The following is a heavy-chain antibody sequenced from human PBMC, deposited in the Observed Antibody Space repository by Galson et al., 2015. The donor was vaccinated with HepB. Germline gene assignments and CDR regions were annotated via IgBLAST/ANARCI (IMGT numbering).Heavy chain of an antibody. D-gene: IGHD6-13*01. J-gene: IGHJ6*02. Sequence: SVKVSCKASGGTFSSYAISWVRQAPGQGLEWMGGIIPIFGTANYAQKFQGRVTITADESTSTAYMELSSLRSEDTAVYYCAGTTLPPTPHVIAAAGTYYYYGMDVWGQGTTVTVSS. CDR1: GGTFSSYA. V-gene: IGHV1-69*13. CDR2: IIPIFGTA. CDR3: AGTTLPPTPHVIAAAGTYYYYGMDV.